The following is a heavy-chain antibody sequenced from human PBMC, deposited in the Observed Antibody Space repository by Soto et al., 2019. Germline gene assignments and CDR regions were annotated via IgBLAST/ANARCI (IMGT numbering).Heavy chain of an antibody. Sequence: GSLRLSCAASGFTFSSYAMSWVRQAPGKGLEWVSAISGSGGSTYYADSVKGRFTISRDNSKNTLYLQMNSLRAEDTAVYYCAKESDIVVVPAAIGLFDYWGQGTLVTVSS. D-gene: IGHD2-2*02. J-gene: IGHJ4*02. V-gene: IGHV3-23*01. CDR2: ISGSGGST. CDR3: AKESDIVVVPAAIGLFDY. CDR1: GFTFSSYA.